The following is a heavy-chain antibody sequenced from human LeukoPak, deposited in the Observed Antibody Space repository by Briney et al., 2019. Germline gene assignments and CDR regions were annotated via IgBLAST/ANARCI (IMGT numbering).Heavy chain of an antibody. D-gene: IGHD3-10*01. CDR3: AKGTSRFGPEGGYFDY. CDR2: ISGSGGST. V-gene: IGHV3-23*01. CDR1: GFTFSSYA. J-gene: IGHJ4*02. Sequence: PGGSLRLSCAASGFTFSSYAMSWVRQAPGKGLEWVSAISGSGGSTYYADSVKGRFTISRDNSKNTLYLQMNSLRAEDTAVYYCAKGTSRFGPEGGYFDYWGQGTLVTVSS.